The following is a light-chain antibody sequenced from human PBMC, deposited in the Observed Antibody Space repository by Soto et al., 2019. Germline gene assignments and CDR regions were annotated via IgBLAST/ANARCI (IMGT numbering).Light chain of an antibody. J-gene: IGKJ5*01. CDR2: GAS. CDR3: QQANSFPIT. V-gene: IGKV3-15*01. Sequence: EIVLTQSPGTLSLSPGERATLSCRATESVVSSYLAWYQLKPGQAPRLLIYGASTRAAGIPARFSGSGSGTEFTLTISSLQSEDFATYYCQQANSFPITFGQGTRLEIK. CDR1: ESVVSSY.